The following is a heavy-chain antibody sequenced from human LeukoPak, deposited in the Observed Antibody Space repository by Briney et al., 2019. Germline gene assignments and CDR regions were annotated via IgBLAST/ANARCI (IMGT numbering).Heavy chain of an antibody. V-gene: IGHV1-3*01. CDR1: GYTFTTYA. Sequence: ASVKVSCKTSGYTFTTYAIHWVRQAPGQSLEWMGWINAGNGNTKYSQKFQGRVTITRDTSASTAYMELSSLRSEDTTVYYCARDPGSGCRSCSTPNWFDPWGQGTLVTVSS. CDR2: INAGNGNT. J-gene: IGHJ5*02. D-gene: IGHD2-2*01. CDR3: ARDPGSGCRSCSTPNWFDP.